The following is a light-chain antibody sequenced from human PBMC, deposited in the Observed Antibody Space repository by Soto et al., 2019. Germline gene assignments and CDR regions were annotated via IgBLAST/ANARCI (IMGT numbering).Light chain of an antibody. CDR2: DTS. J-gene: IGKJ1*01. Sequence: EIVMTQSPATLSVSPGERATLSCRASQSVSSNLAWYQQKPGQAPRLLIYDTSTRATGVPARFRGSRSGPEFTLTISSLQSEDFAVYYCQQYNNWRTFGQGTKVDIK. V-gene: IGKV3-15*01. CDR1: QSVSSN. CDR3: QQYNNWRT.